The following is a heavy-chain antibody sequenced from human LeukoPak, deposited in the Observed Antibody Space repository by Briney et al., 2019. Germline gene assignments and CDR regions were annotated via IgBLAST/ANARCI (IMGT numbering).Heavy chain of an antibody. CDR2: IIPIFGTA. Sequence: ASATVSCKASGGTFSSYAISWVRQAPGQGLEWMGGIIPIFGTANYAQKFQGRVTITTDESTRTAYMELSSLRSEDTAVYYCARDSSGPAGTEYFQHWGQGTLVTVSS. J-gene: IGHJ1*01. CDR1: GGTFSSYA. V-gene: IGHV1-69*05. D-gene: IGHD3-22*01. CDR3: ARDSSGPAGTEYFQH.